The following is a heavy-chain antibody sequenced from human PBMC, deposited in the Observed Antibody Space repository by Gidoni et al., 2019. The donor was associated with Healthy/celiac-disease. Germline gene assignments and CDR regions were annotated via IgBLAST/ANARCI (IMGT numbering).Heavy chain of an antibody. CDR2: IYYSGST. J-gene: IGHJ6*03. D-gene: IGHD4-4*01. CDR1: GGYISRYY. CDR3: ARVGMVTTLRYYYYYYMDV. V-gene: IGHV4-59*01. Sequence: QVQLQESGPGLVKPSETLSLTCTVSGGYISRYYWSWIRQPPGKGLEWIGYIYYSGSTNYNPSLKSRVTISVDTSKNQFSLKLSSVTAADTAVYYCARVGMVTTLRYYYYYYMDVWGKGTTVTVSS.